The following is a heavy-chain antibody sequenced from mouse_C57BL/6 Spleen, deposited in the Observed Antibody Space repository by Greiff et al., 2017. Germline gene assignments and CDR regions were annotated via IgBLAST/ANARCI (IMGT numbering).Heavy chain of an antibody. Sequence: EVQLQQSGPVLVKPGASVKMSCKASGYTFTDYYMNWVKQSHGKSLEWIGVINPYNGGTSYNQKFKGKATLTVDKSSSTAYMELNSLTSEDSAVYYCARRGGSSRYYAMDYWGQGTSVTVSS. D-gene: IGHD1-1*01. CDR1: GYTFTDYY. J-gene: IGHJ4*01. V-gene: IGHV1-19*01. CDR2: INPYNGGT. CDR3: ARRGGSSRYYAMDY.